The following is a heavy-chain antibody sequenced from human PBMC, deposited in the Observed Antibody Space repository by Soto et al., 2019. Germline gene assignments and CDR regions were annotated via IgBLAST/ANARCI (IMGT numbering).Heavy chain of an antibody. J-gene: IGHJ4*02. Sequence: QVQLVQSGPEVKKPGASVKVSCKASGYAFTNYGVSWVRQAPGQGLEWMGWISTYNGNTDYAQKFQGRVTMTTDASTNTAYMELRNLTSDDTAVYYCARVIDYTDYYGDFWGQGTLVTVSS. V-gene: IGHV1-18*01. D-gene: IGHD3-10*01. CDR2: ISTYNGNT. CDR3: ARVIDYTDYYGDF. CDR1: GYAFTNYG.